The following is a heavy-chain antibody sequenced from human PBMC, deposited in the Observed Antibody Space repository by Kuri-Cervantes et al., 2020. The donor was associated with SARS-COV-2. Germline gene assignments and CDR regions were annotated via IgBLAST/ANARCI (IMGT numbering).Heavy chain of an antibody. J-gene: IGHJ4*02. CDR2: IYTSGST. D-gene: IGHD3-22*01. CDR1: GGSISSYY. Sequence: SETLSLTCTVSGGSISSYYWSWIRQPAGKGLEWIGRIYTSGSTNYNPSLKSRVTISVDTSKNQFSLKLSSVTAADTAVYYCARGKAEITMIVVVITSGAYYFDYWGQGTLVTDSS. V-gene: IGHV4-4*07. CDR3: ARGKAEITMIVVVITSGAYYFDY.